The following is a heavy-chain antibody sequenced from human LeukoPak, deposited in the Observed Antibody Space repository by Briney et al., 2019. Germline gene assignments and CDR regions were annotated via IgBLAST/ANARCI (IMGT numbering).Heavy chain of an antibody. J-gene: IGHJ4*02. D-gene: IGHD4-17*01. V-gene: IGHV3-48*03. Sequence: GGSLRLSCAASGLTFSSYEMNWVRQAPGKGLEWVSYIGPSGVNIYYADSVRGRFTISRDNAKSSVYLQMNSLTAEDTAIYYFATLYGRDYWGQGTPVTVSS. CDR3: ATLYGRDY. CDR1: GLTFSSYE. CDR2: IGPSGVNI.